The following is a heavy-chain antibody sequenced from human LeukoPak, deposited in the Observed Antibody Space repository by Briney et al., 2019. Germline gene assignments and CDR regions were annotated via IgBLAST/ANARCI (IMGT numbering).Heavy chain of an antibody. CDR2: IIPILGIA. Sequence: ASVKVSCKASGGTFSSYAISWVRQAPGQGLEWMGRIIPILGIANYAQKFQGRVTITADKSTSTAYMELSSLRSEDTAVYYCARGITMIVVPTLGDAFDIWGQGTMVTVSS. CDR1: GGTFSSYA. J-gene: IGHJ3*02. V-gene: IGHV1-69*04. CDR3: ARGITMIVVPTLGDAFDI. D-gene: IGHD3-22*01.